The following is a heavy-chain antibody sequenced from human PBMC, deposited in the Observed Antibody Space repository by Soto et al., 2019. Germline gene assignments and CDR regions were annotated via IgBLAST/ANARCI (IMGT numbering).Heavy chain of an antibody. D-gene: IGHD3-9*01. CDR3: ARFRGDGYYNS. CDR1: GFTLSDYY. V-gene: IGHV3-11*01. Sequence: QVQLVESGGGLVKPGGSLRLSCAASGFTLSDYYMTWIRQAPGKGLEWVSDISISGTTIHYADSVRGRFTISRDNAKNALQLQMNTLRAEDTAVYYCARFRGDGYYNSWGQGTLVTVSS. J-gene: IGHJ4*02. CDR2: ISISGTTI.